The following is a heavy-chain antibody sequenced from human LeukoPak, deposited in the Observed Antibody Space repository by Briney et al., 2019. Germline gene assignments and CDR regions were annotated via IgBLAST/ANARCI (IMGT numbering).Heavy chain of an antibody. CDR3: ARFMTTVSYGLDY. V-gene: IGHV4-59*01. J-gene: IGHJ4*02. CDR1: GGSISSYY. CDR2: IYYSGST. D-gene: IGHD4-17*01. Sequence: SETLSLTCAASGGSISSYYWSWIRQPPGKGLEWIGYIYYSGSTNYNPSLKSRVTISVDTSKNQFSLKLSSVTAADTAVYYCARFMTTVSYGLDYWGQGTLVTVSS.